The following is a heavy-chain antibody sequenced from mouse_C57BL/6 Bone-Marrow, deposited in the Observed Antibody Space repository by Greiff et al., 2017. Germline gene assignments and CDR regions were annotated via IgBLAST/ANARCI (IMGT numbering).Heavy chain of an antibody. CDR1: GYTFTGYW. Sequence: LQQSGAELMKPGASVKLSCKATGYTFTGYWIEWVKQRPGHGLEWIGEILPGSGSTNYNEKFKGKATFTADTSSNTAYMQLSSLTTEDSAIYYCAREGTTTGLGLYYYAMDYWGQGTSVTVSS. V-gene: IGHV1-9*01. D-gene: IGHD1-1*01. J-gene: IGHJ4*01. CDR3: AREGTTTGLGLYYYAMDY. CDR2: ILPGSGST.